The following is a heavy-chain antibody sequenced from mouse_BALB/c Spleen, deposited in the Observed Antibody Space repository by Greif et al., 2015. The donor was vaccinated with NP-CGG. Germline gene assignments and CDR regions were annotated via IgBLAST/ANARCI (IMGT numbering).Heavy chain of an antibody. CDR1: GFNIKDYY. J-gene: IGHJ3*01. CDR3: TLTTATAY. V-gene: IGHV14-4*02. CDR2: IDPENGDT. D-gene: IGHD1-2*01. Sequence: EVQLQQSGAELVRSGASVKLSCTASGFNIKDYYMHWVKQRPEQGLEWIGWIDPENGDTEYAPKFQGKATMTADTSSNTAYLQLSSLTSEDTAVYYCTLTTATAYWGQGTLVTVPA.